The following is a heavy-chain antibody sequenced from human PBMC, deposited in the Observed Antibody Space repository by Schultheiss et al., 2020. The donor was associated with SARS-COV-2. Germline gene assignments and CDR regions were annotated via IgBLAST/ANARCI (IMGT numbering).Heavy chain of an antibody. Sequence: GGSLRLSCVASGFTFRDYWMNWVRQAPGKGLEWVANIKQDGTKKSYVDSVEGRFSISRDNAKNSLYLQMNDLRAEDTAVYYCAKAHRFLEWLPFGYWGQGTLVTVSS. V-gene: IGHV3-7*01. CDR1: GFTFRDYW. CDR2: IKQDGTKK. J-gene: IGHJ4*02. CDR3: AKAHRFLEWLPFGY. D-gene: IGHD3-3*01.